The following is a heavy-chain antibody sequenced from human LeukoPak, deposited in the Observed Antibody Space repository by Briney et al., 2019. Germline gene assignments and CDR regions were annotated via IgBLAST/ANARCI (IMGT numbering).Heavy chain of an antibody. V-gene: IGHV4-59*02. D-gene: IGHD4/OR15-4a*01. J-gene: IGHJ6*03. CDR2: IYNSGIT. Sequence: SETLSLTCTVSGGSVSSHFWSWIRQPPGEGLEWIGYIYNSGITNYNPSLKSRVTMSVDTSKNQFSLMLRSVTAADTAVYYCARDHLPAGAPGYYMDVWGKGTTVTVSS. CDR1: GGSVSSHF. CDR3: ARDHLPAGAPGYYMDV.